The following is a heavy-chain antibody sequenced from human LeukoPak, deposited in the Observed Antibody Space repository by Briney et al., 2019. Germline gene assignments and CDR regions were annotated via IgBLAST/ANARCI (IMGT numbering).Heavy chain of an antibody. CDR2: IYYSGST. J-gene: IGHJ4*02. D-gene: IGHD4-17*01. CDR1: GGSISSYY. Sequence: PSETLSLTCTVSGGSISSYYWSWIRQPPGKGLEWIGYIYYSGSTNYNPPLKSRVTISVDTSKNQFSLKLSSVTAADTAVYYCARGGDYEYFDYWGQGTLVTVSS. V-gene: IGHV4-59*01. CDR3: ARGGDYEYFDY.